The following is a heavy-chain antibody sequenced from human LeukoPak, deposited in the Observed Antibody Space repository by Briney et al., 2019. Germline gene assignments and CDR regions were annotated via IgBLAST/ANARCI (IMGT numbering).Heavy chain of an antibody. V-gene: IGHV4-39*01. CDR2: IYYSGNT. J-gene: IGHJ4*02. D-gene: IGHD5-18*01. CDR1: GGSISSSSYY. Sequence: LETLSLTCTVSGGSISSSSYYWGWIRQPPGKGLEWIGSIYYSGNTYYSPSLKSRVTISVDTSKNQFSLKLSSVTAADTAVYYCARQTLGYSYGYDYWGQGTLVTVSS. CDR3: ARQTLGYSYGYDY.